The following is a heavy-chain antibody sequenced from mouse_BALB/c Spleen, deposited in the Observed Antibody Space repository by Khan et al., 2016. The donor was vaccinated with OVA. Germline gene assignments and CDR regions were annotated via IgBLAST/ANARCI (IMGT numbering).Heavy chain of an antibody. CDR1: GYPFTNYG. CDR2: INTYTGEP. J-gene: IGHJ1*01. CDR3: ARMKPYWYFDL. Sequence: QIQLVQSGPELKKPGETVKISCKASGYPFTNYGMNWVKQAPGKGLKWMGWINTYTGEPTYADDFKGRFAFSLETSASTAYLQINNLKNEDTAKYFCARMKPYWYFDLWGAGTTVTVSS. V-gene: IGHV9-3-1*01.